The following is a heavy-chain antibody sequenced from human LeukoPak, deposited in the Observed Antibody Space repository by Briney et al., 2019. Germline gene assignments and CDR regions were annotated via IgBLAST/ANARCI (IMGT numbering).Heavy chain of an antibody. V-gene: IGHV1-18*01. CDR3: ARAKVASHPYYYYAMDV. D-gene: IGHD5-12*01. CDR1: GYTFASYV. CDR2: ISAHNGNT. J-gene: IGHJ6*02. Sequence: SVKVSCKASGYTFASYVITWVRQAPGQGLEWMGWISAHNGNTNYAQKLQGRVTMTTDTSTSTAYMELRSLRSDDTAVYFCARAKVASHPYYYYAMDVWGQGTTVTVSS.